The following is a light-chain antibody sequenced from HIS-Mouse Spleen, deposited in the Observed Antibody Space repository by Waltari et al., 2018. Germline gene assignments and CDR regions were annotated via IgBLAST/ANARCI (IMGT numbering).Light chain of an antibody. CDR2: EVS. V-gene: IGLV2-14*01. CDR1: RSDGGVVND. CDR3: SSYTSSSTLWV. Sequence: SALTQPASVSGSPGQSITISCTGTRSDGGVVNDVLWYQPHPGKAPKLMIYEVSNRPSGVSNRFSGSKSGNTASLTISGLQAEDEADYYCSSYTSSSTLWVFGGGTKLTVL. J-gene: IGLJ3*02.